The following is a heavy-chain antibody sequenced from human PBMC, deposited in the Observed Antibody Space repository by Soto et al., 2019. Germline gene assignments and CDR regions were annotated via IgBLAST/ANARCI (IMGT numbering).Heavy chain of an antibody. Sequence: GGSLRLSCAASGFTFSSYGMHWVRQAPGKGLEWVAVISYDGSNKYYADSVKGRFTISRDNSKNTLYLQMNSLRAEDTAVYYCAPDCSSTSCFDAIDYWGQGTLVTVSS. CDR1: GFTFSSYG. J-gene: IGHJ4*02. V-gene: IGHV3-30*03. CDR2: ISYDGSNK. D-gene: IGHD2-2*01. CDR3: APDCSSTSCFDAIDY.